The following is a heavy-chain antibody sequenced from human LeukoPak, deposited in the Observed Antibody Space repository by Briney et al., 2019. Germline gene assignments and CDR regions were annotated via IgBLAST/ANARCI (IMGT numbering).Heavy chain of an antibody. CDR1: GGSISSSSHN. Sequence: PSETLSLTCTVSGGSISSSSHNWGWIRQPPGKGLEWIGSIYLSGTTYYTPSLRSRVTISADTSKSQFSLKLSSVTAADTAVYFCARHSGAYNYGHTPFDFWGQGTLVTVSS. V-gene: IGHV4-39*01. J-gene: IGHJ4*02. D-gene: IGHD5-18*01. CDR3: ARHSGAYNYGHTPFDF. CDR2: IYLSGTT.